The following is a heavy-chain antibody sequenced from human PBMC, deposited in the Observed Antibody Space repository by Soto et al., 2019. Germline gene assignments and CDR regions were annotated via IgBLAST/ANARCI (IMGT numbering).Heavy chain of an antibody. D-gene: IGHD2-2*01. J-gene: IGHJ4*02. V-gene: IGHV3-23*01. CDR2: ISGGGDRT. CDR1: GFTFSSYA. Sequence: GGSLRLSCAASGFTFSSYAMSWVRQAPGKGLEWVSGISGGGDRTYYADSVRGRVTISRDNSKNTMYLQMNSLRVEDTAVYYCARDASVIPAATFYSWGQGTVVTVSS. CDR3: ARDASVIPAATFYS.